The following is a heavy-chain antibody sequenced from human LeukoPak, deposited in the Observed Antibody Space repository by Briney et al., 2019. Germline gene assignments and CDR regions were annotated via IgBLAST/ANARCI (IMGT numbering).Heavy chain of an antibody. Sequence: GESLKISCKGSGYSFTSYWIGWVRQMPGKGLEWMGIIYPGDSDTRYGPSFQGQVTISADKSISTAYLQWSSLKASDTAMYYCARPVAGSSSLDAFDIWGRGTMVTVSS. CDR3: ARPVAGSSSLDAFDI. CDR1: GYSFTSYW. D-gene: IGHD6-13*01. V-gene: IGHV5-51*01. CDR2: IYPGDSDT. J-gene: IGHJ3*02.